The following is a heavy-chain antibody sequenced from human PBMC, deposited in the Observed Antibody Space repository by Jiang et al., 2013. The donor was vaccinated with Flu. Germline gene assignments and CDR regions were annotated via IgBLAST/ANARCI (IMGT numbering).Heavy chain of an antibody. CDR2: IYYSGST. Sequence: PGLVKPSETLSLTCTVSGGSISSYYWSWIRQPPGKGLEWIGYIYYSGSTNYNPSLKSRVTISVDTSKNQFSLKLSSVAAADTAVYYCARGDTGRLFPIKWGQGTLVTVSS. J-gene: IGHJ4*02. V-gene: IGHV4-59*01. D-gene: IGHD2-21*01. CDR3: ARGDTGRLFPIK. CDR1: GGSISSYY.